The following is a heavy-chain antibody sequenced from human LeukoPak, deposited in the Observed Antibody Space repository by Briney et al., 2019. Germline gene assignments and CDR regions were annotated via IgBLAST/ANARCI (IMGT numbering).Heavy chain of an antibody. J-gene: IGHJ5*02. CDR3: ARGGYYGSGNDFRFDP. CDR2: IYYSGST. D-gene: IGHD3-10*01. V-gene: IGHV4-59*12. Sequence: SETLSLTCTVSGGSISSYYWSWIRQSPGKGLEWIGYIYYSGSTNFNPSLKSRFTMSVDTSKNQFSLKLSSVTAADTAVYYCARGGYYGSGNDFRFDPWGQGTLVTVSS. CDR1: GGSISSYY.